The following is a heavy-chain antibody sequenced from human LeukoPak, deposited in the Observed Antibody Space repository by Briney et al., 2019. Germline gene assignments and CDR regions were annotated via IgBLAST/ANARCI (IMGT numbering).Heavy chain of an antibody. J-gene: IGHJ4*02. D-gene: IGHD4-17*01. CDR2: IIPIFGTA. Sequence: EAXVKVSCKDSGGTFSSYAISWVRQAPGQGLEWMGGIIPIFGTANYAQKFQGRVTITTEEATRRAYMELSSLRSEDTAVYYCARTNDYGDYALLFWGQGTLVTVSS. CDR3: ARTNDYGDYALLF. CDR1: GGTFSSYA. V-gene: IGHV1-69*05.